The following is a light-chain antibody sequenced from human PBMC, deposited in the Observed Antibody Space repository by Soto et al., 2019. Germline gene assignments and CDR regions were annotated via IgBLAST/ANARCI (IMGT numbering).Light chain of an antibody. Sequence: QSALTQPRSVSGSPGQSVTISCTGTSSDVGGYNYVSWYQQHPGKAPKLMIYDVSKRPSGVPDRFSGSKSGNMASLTISGLQAEDEADYYCCSYAGSYTNWVFGGGTKLTVL. CDR3: CSYAGSYTNWV. CDR1: SSDVGGYNY. J-gene: IGLJ3*02. V-gene: IGLV2-11*01. CDR2: DVS.